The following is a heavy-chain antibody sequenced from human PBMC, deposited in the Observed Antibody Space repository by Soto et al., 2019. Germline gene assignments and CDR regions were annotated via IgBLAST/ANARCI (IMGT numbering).Heavy chain of an antibody. CDR2: MYNTGST. J-gene: IGHJ6*02. D-gene: IGHD2-21*02. Sequence: SETLSLTCTVSGGTISRYYWSWIRQPPGKGLEWIGYMYNTGSTVYNPSSKSRVTISVGTSKNQFSLKLNSVTAADTAVYYCARDLWGYCGTDCYPLDVWGQGTTVTVSS. CDR1: GGTISRYY. V-gene: IGHV4-59*01. CDR3: ARDLWGYCGTDCYPLDV.